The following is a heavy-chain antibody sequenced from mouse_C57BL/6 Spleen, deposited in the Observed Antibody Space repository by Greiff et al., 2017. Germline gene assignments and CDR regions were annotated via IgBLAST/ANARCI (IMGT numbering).Heavy chain of an antibody. D-gene: IGHD1-1*01. J-gene: IGHJ1*03. V-gene: IGHV14-4*01. Sequence: EVQLQQSGAELVRPGASVKLSCTASGFNIKDDYMHWVKQRPEQGLEWIGWIDPENGDTEYASKFQGKATITADTSSNTAYLQLSSLTSEDTAVYYCTFYCYGSSTGYFDVWGTGTTVTVSS. CDR3: TFYCYGSSTGYFDV. CDR2: IDPENGDT. CDR1: GFNIKDDY.